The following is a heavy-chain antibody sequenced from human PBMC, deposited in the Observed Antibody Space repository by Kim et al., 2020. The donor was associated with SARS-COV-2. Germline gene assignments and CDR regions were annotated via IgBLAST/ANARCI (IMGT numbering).Heavy chain of an antibody. CDR1: GYTLTELS. Sequence: ASVKVSCKVSGYTLTELSMHWVRQAPGKGLEWMGGFYPKDGETIYAQKFQGRVTMTEDTSTDTAYMELSSLRSEDTAVYYCASGVGDSSGYLPLTYNWFDPWGQGTLVTVSS. V-gene: IGHV1-24*01. CDR3: ASGVGDSSGYLPLTYNWFDP. CDR2: FYPKDGET. J-gene: IGHJ5*02. D-gene: IGHD3-22*01.